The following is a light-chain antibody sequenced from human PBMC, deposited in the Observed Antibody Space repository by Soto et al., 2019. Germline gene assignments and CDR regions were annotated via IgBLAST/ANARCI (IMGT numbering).Light chain of an antibody. CDR2: DVS. J-gene: IGLJ1*01. CDR1: SSDVGAFNY. Sequence: QSALTQPASVSGSPGPSIAISCTGTSSDVGAFNYVSWYQQHPGKAPKFMIFDVSSRPSGVSDCFSGSKSGNTASLTISGLQTEDDSDYYCVSHTTSCTYDFGTGTKVTVL. CDR3: VSHTTSCTYD. V-gene: IGLV2-14*03.